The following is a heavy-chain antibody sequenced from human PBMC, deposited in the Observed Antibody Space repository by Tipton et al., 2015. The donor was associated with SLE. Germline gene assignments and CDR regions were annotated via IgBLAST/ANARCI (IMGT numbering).Heavy chain of an antibody. CDR2: IYYSGST. D-gene: IGHD3-3*01. CDR1: GGSISSGGYY. V-gene: IGHV4-31*03. Sequence: TLSLTCTVSGGSISSGGYYWSWIRQHPGKGLEWIGYIYYSGSTYYNPSLKSRVTISVDTSKNQFSLKLRSVTAADTSVYYCARGKDYDFWSGYYRRDASDIWGQGTMVTVSS. J-gene: IGHJ3*02. CDR3: ARGKDYDFWSGYYRRDASDI.